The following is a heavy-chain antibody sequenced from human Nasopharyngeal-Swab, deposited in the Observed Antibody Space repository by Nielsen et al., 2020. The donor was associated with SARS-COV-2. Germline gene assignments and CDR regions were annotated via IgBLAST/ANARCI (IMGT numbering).Heavy chain of an antibody. J-gene: IGHJ3*02. V-gene: IGHV1-24*01. CDR3: ATQKLWSSGFDI. CDR1: GYTLTESS. CDR2: FDPEDGER. Sequence: ASVKVSCKVSGYTLTESSMHWVRQAPGKGLEWMGGFDPEDGERFSAQRFQGRVTMTEDTSTDTAYMELSSLRSEDTAVYHCATQKLWSSGFDIWGQGTMVTVSS. D-gene: IGHD3-10*01.